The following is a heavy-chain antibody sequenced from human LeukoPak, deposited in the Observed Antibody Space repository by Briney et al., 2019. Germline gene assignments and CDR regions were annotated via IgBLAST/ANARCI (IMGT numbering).Heavy chain of an antibody. Sequence: GGSLRLSCAVSAFTVSSYWMHWVRQAPGKGLVWVSRINSDGSSTSYADSVKGRFTISRDNAKNTLYLQMNSLRAEDTAVYYCARGDYEYYYYYYMDVWGKGTTVTVSS. D-gene: IGHD4-17*01. CDR3: ARGDYEYYYYYYMDV. J-gene: IGHJ6*03. V-gene: IGHV3-74*01. CDR2: INSDGSST. CDR1: AFTVSSYW.